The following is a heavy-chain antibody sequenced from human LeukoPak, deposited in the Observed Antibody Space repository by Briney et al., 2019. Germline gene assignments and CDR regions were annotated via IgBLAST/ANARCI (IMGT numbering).Heavy chain of an antibody. CDR1: GYTFTSYG. CDR3: VRGTTVTTGGMDV. CDR2: ISGYDGNT. Sequence: GASVKVSCKAPGYTFTSYGFNWVRQAPGQGLEWMGWISGYDGNTNFAQKFQGRVTMTTDSSTSTAYMELKSLRSDDTAVYYCVRGTTVTTGGMDVWGQGTTVTVSS. D-gene: IGHD4-17*01. J-gene: IGHJ6*02. V-gene: IGHV1-18*01.